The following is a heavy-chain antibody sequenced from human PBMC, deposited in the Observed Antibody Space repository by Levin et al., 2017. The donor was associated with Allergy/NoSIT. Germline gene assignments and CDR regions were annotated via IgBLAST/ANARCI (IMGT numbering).Heavy chain of an antibody. CDR3: ARDNDWGPDY. CDR1: GYTFTGHY. CDR2: IYPNSGGT. J-gene: IGHJ4*02. D-gene: IGHD7-27*01. V-gene: IGHV1-2*02. Sequence: ASVKVSCKASGYTFTGHYLHWVRQAPGQGLEWMGWIYPNSGGTNYEQKFQGRVTMTRDTSISTVYMELSSLRSDDTAVYYCARDNDWGPDYWGQGTLVTVSS.